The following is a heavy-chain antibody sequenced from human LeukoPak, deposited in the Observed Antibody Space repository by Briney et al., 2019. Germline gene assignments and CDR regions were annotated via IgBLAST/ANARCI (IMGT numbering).Heavy chain of an antibody. Sequence: PGGSLRLSCAASRFTFSNAWMSWVRQAPGKGLEWVGRVKSKTDGGATDYAAPVKGRFTLSRDDSKNTLYLQMNSLKTDDTAVYYCTTDEGGFPGSIDYWGQGTLVTVSS. CDR3: TTDEGGFPGSIDY. CDR1: RFTFSNAW. CDR2: VKSKTDGGAT. D-gene: IGHD3-16*01. J-gene: IGHJ4*02. V-gene: IGHV3-15*01.